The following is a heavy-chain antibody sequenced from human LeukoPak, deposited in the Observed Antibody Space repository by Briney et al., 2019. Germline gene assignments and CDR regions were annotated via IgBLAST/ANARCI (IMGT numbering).Heavy chain of an antibody. V-gene: IGHV4-34*01. CDR3: ARGIAVAGKTYYFDY. CDR1: GFTFSSYA. J-gene: IGHJ4*02. CDR2: INHSGST. D-gene: IGHD6-19*01. Sequence: GSLRLSCAASGFTFSSYAMHWIRQPPGKGLEWIGEINHSGSTNYNPSLKSRVTISVDTSKNQFSLKLSSVTAADTAVYYCARGIAVAGKTYYFDYWGQGTLVTVSS.